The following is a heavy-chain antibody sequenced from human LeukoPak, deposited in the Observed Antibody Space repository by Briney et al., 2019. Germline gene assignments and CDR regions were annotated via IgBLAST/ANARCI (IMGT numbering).Heavy chain of an antibody. CDR1: GGSISSGSYY. CDR3: ARDRVYVVVTAIVNAFDI. D-gene: IGHD2-21*02. V-gene: IGHV4-61*02. Sequence: PSETLSLTCTVSGGSISSGSYYWSWIRQPAGKGLEWIGRIYTSGSTNYNPSLKSRVTISVDTSKNQFSLKLSSVTAADTAVYYCARDRVYVVVTAIVNAFDIWGQGTMVTVSS. CDR2: IYTSGST. J-gene: IGHJ3*02.